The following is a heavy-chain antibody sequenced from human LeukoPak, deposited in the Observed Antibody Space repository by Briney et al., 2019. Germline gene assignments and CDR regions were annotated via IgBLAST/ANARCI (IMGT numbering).Heavy chain of an antibody. CDR1: GSSFTSYW. Sequence: GAALKISCKGSGSSFTSYWIGWGRQMPGKGLGWMGIIYPGDSDTRNSPSFQGQVTISADKSISTAYLQWSSLKASDTAMYYCARLAASGGSGWYGFDYWGQGTLVTVSS. D-gene: IGHD6-19*01. CDR2: IYPGDSDT. V-gene: IGHV5-51*01. J-gene: IGHJ4*02. CDR3: ARLAASGGSGWYGFDY.